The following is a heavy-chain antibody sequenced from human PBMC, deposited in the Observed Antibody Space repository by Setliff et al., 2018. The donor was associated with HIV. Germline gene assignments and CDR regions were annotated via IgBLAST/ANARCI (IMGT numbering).Heavy chain of an antibody. D-gene: IGHD2-2*02. CDR2: IYTSGST. CDR3: ARQERYCTSADCYRYFNY. V-gene: IGHV4-4*09. CDR1: GGSISTYY. Sequence: SETLSLTCTVSGGSISTYYWTWIRQPPGKGLEWIGYIYTSGSTSYNPSLKSRLTISLDTSKNQFSLKLSSVTAADTAVYYWARQERYCTSADCYRYFNYWGQGTLVTVSS. J-gene: IGHJ4*02.